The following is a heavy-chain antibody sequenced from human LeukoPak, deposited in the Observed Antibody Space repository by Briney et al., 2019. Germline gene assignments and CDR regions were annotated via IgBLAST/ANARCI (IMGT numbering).Heavy chain of an antibody. V-gene: IGHV3-66*02. CDR1: GFTVSSNY. D-gene: IGHD7-27*01. J-gene: IGHJ4*02. Sequence: GGSLRLSCAASGFTVSSNYMSWVRQAPGKGLEWVSVIYSGGSTYYADSVKGRFTISRDDSKNTLYLQMNSLRAEDTAVYYCARDGDASESDYWGQGTLVTVSS. CDR2: IYSGGST. CDR3: ARDGDASESDY.